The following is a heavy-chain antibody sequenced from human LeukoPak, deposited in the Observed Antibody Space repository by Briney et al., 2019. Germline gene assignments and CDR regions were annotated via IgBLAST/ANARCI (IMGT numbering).Heavy chain of an antibody. CDR2: INPSGGST. CDR3: ARDTLPYYYDSSGYFDY. D-gene: IGHD3-22*01. V-gene: IGHV1-46*01. CDR1: GYTFTSYY. J-gene: IGHJ4*02. Sequence: ASVKVSCKASGYTFTSYYMHWVRQAPGQGLEWMGIINPSGGSTSYAQKFQGRVTMTRDMSTSTVYMELSSLRSEDTAVYYCARDTLPYYYDSSGYFDYWGQGTLVTVSS.